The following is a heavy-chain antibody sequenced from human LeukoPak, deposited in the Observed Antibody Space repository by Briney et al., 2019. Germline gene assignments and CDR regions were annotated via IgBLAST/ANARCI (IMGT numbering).Heavy chain of an antibody. CDR3: ARVGRGLYCSGGSCSHFSYYYMDV. Sequence: GGSLRLSCAASGFTFSDYYMSWIRQARGKGGGWVSYITSSGSTIYYADSVKGRFTISRDNANKSLCPLMNSMRSEDTAEYYCARVGRGLYCSGGSCSHFSYYYMDVWGKGTTVTVSS. J-gene: IGHJ6*03. D-gene: IGHD2-15*01. CDR2: ITSSGSTI. V-gene: IGHV3-11*04. CDR1: GFTFSDYY.